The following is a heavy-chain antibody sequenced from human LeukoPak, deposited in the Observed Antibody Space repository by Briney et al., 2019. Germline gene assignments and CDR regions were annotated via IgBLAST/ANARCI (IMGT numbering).Heavy chain of an antibody. Sequence: GGSLRLSCAASGFTFSSYTMNWVRQAPGKGLEWVSYISSGSNYIYYADSEKGRFTISRDNAKNSLYLRMNSLRAEDTAVYYCARECHGDQGYGMDVWGQGTTVTVSS. CDR3: ARECHGDQGYGMDV. V-gene: IGHV3-21*01. CDR1: GFTFSSYT. CDR2: ISSGSNYI. J-gene: IGHJ6*02. D-gene: IGHD4-17*01.